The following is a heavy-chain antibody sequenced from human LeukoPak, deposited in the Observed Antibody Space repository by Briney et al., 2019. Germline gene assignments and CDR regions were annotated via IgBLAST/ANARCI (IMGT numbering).Heavy chain of an antibody. CDR2: IYSSGRT. J-gene: IGHJ3*02. D-gene: IGHD5-18*01. CDR3: ARDRGYNYGYDAFDI. V-gene: IGHV3-53*01. Sequence: PGGSLRLSCAASGFTVTSNYMSWVRQAPGKGLERVSVIYSSGRTFYADSVKGRFTISRDSSKNTLYLQMNSLTAEDTAVYYCARDRGYNYGYDAFDIWGQGTMVTVSS. CDR1: GFTVTSNY.